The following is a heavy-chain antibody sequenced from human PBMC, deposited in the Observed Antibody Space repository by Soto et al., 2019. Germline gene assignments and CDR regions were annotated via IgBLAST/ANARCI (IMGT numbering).Heavy chain of an antibody. CDR2: IIPIFGTA. J-gene: IGHJ6*02. V-gene: IGHV1-69*01. CDR3: ASPTVTSQYYYYYYGMDV. CDR1: GGTFSSYA. D-gene: IGHD4-4*01. Sequence: QVQLVQSGAEVKKPGSSVKVSCKASGGTFSSYAISWVRQAPGQGLEWMGGIIPIFGTANYAQKFQGRVTITADESTITAYMELSSLRSEDTAVYYCASPTVTSQYYYYYYGMDVWGQGTTVTVSS.